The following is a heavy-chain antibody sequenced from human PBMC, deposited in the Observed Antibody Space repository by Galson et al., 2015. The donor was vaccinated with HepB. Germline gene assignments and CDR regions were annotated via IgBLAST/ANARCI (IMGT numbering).Heavy chain of an antibody. CDR3: ARDGGSGSTPSVTTKNNNYYFGMDV. J-gene: IGHJ6*02. D-gene: IGHD3-10*01. CDR1: GFAFSSYG. Sequence: SLRLSCAASGFAFSSYGMHWFRQAPGKGLEWVAVIYYDGTNKYYAESAKGRFTISRDNSKNTLSLQVSSLRVEDTAVYYCARDGGSGSTPSVTTKNNNYYFGMDVWGQGTQVTVSS. CDR2: IYYDGTNK. V-gene: IGHV3-33*01.